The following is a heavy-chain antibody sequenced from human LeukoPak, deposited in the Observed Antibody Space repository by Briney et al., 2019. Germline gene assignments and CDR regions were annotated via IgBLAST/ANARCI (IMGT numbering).Heavy chain of an antibody. Sequence: SETLSLTCAVYGGSFSDYYWSWIRQPPGKGLEWIGEINHSGSTNYNPSLKSRVTISVDTSKNQFSLKLSSVTAADTAVYYCARAGFGLAPLRGTPFDYWVQGTLVTVSS. V-gene: IGHV4-34*01. D-gene: IGHD3-10*01. J-gene: IGHJ4*02. CDR1: GGSFSDYY. CDR2: INHSGST. CDR3: ARAGFGLAPLRGTPFDY.